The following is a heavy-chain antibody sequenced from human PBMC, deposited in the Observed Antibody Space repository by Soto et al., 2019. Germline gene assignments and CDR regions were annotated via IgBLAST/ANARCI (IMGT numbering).Heavy chain of an antibody. D-gene: IGHD3-22*01. CDR1: GGSISSGGYY. J-gene: IGHJ4*02. V-gene: IGHV4-31*02. CDR2: IYYSGST. Sequence: SETLSLTCTVSGGSISSGGYYWSWIRQHPGKGLEWIGYIYYSGSTYYNPSLKSRVTISVDTSKNQFSLKLSSVTAADTAVYYCARGVPYYYDSSGYYYDDWAQRTLVTVSS. CDR3: ARGVPYYYDSSGYYYDD.